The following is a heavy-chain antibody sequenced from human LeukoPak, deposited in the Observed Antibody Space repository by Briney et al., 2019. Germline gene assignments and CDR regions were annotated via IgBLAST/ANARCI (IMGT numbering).Heavy chain of an antibody. D-gene: IGHD1-14*01. V-gene: IGHV4-59*01. CDR2: VYHSGTT. CDR3: ARGSPVGNS. CDR1: GASMTSDY. J-gene: IGHJ4*02. Sequence: PSETLSLTCTVSGASMTSDYWSWVRQPPGKGLEWIGYVYHSGTTHYSPSLESRVTISMDTSKNQFSLKLRSVTAADTAVYYCARGSPVGNSWGQGTLVTVSS.